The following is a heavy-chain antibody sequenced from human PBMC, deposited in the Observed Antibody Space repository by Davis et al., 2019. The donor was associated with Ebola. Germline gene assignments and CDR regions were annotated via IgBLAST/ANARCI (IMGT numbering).Heavy chain of an antibody. CDR3: ARRWGTTLDYYYYGMDV. D-gene: IGHD3-16*01. J-gene: IGHJ6*02. CDR1: GYTFTGYY. V-gene: IGHV1-2*02. CDR2: INPNSGGT. Sequence: ASVTVSCKASGYTFTGYYMHWVRQAPGQGLEWMGWINPNSGGTNYAQKFQGRVTMTRDTSISTAYMELSRLRSEDTAVYYCARRWGTTLDYYYYGMDVWGQGTTVTVSS.